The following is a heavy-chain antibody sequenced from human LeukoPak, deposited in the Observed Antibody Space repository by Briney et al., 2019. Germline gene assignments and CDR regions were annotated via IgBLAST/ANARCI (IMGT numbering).Heavy chain of an antibody. J-gene: IGHJ4*02. CDR2: SHPSDSDT. V-gene: IGHV5-10-1*01. Sequence: PGESLKISCKGSGYSFTTYWISWVRQMPREGPEWMGRSHPSDSDTHYSPSFQGHVTFSTDKSISTAYLQWTSLKASDTAIYFCARHYYNDNTLLDFWGQGTLVTVSS. CDR1: GYSFTTYW. CDR3: ARHYYNDNTLLDF. D-gene: IGHD3-22*01.